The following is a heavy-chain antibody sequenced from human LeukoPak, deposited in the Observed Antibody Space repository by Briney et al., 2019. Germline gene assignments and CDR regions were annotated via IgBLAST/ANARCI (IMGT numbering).Heavy chain of an antibody. CDR3: ANRRGTQVLGNNIDV. Sequence: GGSLRLSCAASGFTFSSYGMHWVRQAPGKGLEWVAFIRYDGSNKYYADSVEGRFTISRDNSKNTLYLQMNSLRAEDTAVYYCANRRGTQVLGNNIDVWGQGTLVTVSS. D-gene: IGHD1-1*01. CDR1: GFTFSSYG. CDR2: IRYDGSNK. V-gene: IGHV3-30*02. J-gene: IGHJ3*01.